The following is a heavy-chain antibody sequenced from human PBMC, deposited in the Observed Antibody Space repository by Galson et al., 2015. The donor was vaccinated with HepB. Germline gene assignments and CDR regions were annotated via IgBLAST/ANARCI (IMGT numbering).Heavy chain of an antibody. D-gene: IGHD3-10*01. CDR1: GGSIRSGGYY. CDR2: IYYSGST. J-gene: IGHJ4*02. Sequence: TLSLTCAVSGGSIRSGGYYWSWIRQHPGKGLEWIGFIYYSGSTYHNPSLKSRLTMSVDTSRNQFSMDLRSVTAADTAVYYCARKSGSGSDYEASFDYWGQGTLVTVSS. V-gene: IGHV4-31*11. CDR3: ARKSGSGSDYEASFDY.